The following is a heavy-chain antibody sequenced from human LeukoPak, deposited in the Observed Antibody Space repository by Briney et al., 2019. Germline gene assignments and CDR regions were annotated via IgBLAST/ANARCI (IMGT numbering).Heavy chain of an antibody. V-gene: IGHV3-48*03. J-gene: IGHJ4*02. CDR3: ARGYRAPDY. CDR2: ISSTGGYT. Sequence: GGSLRLSCAASGFTFSSYEMNWVRQAPGKGLEWISYISSTGGYTNYADSVKGRFTISRDNAKNSLYLQMNSLRAEDTAVYYCARGYRAPDYWGQGTLVTVSS. D-gene: IGHD4-11*01. CDR1: GFTFSSYE.